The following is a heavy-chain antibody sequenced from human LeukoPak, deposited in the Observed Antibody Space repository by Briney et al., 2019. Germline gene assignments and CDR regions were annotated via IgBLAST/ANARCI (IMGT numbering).Heavy chain of an antibody. J-gene: IGHJ4*02. Sequence: GGSLRLSCAASGFTFSSYAMSWVRQAPGKGLEWVSAISGSGGSTYYADSVKGRFTIPRDNSKNTLYLQMNSLRAEDTAVYYCAKGGAGLRFLEWLWGQGTLVTVSS. CDR1: GFTFSSYA. CDR3: AKGGAGLRFLEWL. CDR2: ISGSGGST. D-gene: IGHD3-3*01. V-gene: IGHV3-23*01.